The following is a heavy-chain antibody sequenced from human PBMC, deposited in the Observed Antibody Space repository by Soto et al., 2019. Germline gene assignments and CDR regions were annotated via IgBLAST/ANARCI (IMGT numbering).Heavy chain of an antibody. CDR1: GYTFTSYG. CDR2: ISAYNGNT. CDR3: ARVQSGYDFAY. Sequence: QVQLVQSGAEVKKLGASVKVSCKACGYTFTSYGINWVRQAPGQGLEWMGWISAYNGNTHYAQKLQGRVTMTTDTSTSIAYMELRSLRSDDTAVYYCARVQSGYDFAYWGQGTLVTVSS. D-gene: IGHD5-12*01. J-gene: IGHJ4*02. V-gene: IGHV1-18*01.